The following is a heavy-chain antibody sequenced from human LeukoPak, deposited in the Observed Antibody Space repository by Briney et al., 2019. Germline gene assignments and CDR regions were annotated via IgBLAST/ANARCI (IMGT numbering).Heavy chain of an antibody. D-gene: IGHD2-15*01. V-gene: IGHV3-21*01. CDR2: ISSSSSYI. CDR1: GFTVSSNY. J-gene: IGHJ4*02. Sequence: GGSLRPSCAASGFTVSSNYMSWVRQAPGKGLEWVSSISSSSSYIYYADSVKGRFTISRDNAKNSLYLQMNSLRAEDTAVYYCARHQGELVVAASYYFDYWGQGTLVTVSS. CDR3: ARHQGELVVAASYYFDY.